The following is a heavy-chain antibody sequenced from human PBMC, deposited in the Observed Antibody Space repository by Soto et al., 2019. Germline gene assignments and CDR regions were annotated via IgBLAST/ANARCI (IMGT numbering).Heavy chain of an antibody. CDR2: IHPSGDTT. J-gene: IGHJ4*02. D-gene: IGHD3-16*01. V-gene: IGHV1-46*02. Sequence: QVQLVQSGAEVKEPGASVKVSCKASGFTFQNYHMHWVRQAPGQGLEWMGIIHPSGDTTTYAQNFQGRVAMTRDTSTSTAYLELSSLTSEDTAVYYCAKDLWGSWTVDYWGQGTLITVSS. CDR3: AKDLWGSWTVDY. CDR1: GFTFQNYH.